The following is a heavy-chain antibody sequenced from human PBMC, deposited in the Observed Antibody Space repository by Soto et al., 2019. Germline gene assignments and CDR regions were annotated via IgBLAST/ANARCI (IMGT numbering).Heavy chain of an antibody. CDR2: IYYNGNR. J-gene: IGHJ6*02. V-gene: IGHV4-31*03. Sequence: QVQLQESGPGLVRPSQTLSLTCTVSGDSVNSRGYYCSWVRQHPGTGLEWIGYIYYNGNRYYDPSIKSRVTISVDTSKNQFSLELNSVTAADTAVYWCARGRPYSGMDVWGQGTTVTVSS. CDR1: GDSVNSRGYY. CDR3: ARGRPYSGMDV.